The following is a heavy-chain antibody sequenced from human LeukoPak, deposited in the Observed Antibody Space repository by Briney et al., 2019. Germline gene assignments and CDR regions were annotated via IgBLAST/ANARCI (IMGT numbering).Heavy chain of an antibody. Sequence: SVKVSCKASGVTFSSYSITGVRQAPGQGLEWMGRIIPILGIASYAQKFHGRVTITADESTSTAYMELSSLRSEDTAVYYCARSVRGIAAAGTPFDYWGQGTLVTVSS. CDR3: ARSVRGIAAAGTPFDY. CDR1: GVTFSSYS. CDR2: IIPILGIA. D-gene: IGHD6-13*01. J-gene: IGHJ4*02. V-gene: IGHV1-69*02.